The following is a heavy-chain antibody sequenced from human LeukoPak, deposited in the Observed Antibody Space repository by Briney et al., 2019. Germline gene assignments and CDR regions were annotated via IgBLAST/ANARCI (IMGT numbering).Heavy chain of an antibody. D-gene: IGHD6-13*01. J-gene: IGHJ4*02. CDR3: ARQVDIAVAGYDY. CDR2: IYPGDSDT. CDR1: GYSFTSYW. Sequence: GESLKISCKGSGYSFTSYWIAWVRQMPGKGLEWMGIIYPGDSDTRYSPSFQGQVTISADKSISTAYLQWSSLKASDTPMYYCARQVDIAVAGYDYWGQGTLITVSS. V-gene: IGHV5-51*01.